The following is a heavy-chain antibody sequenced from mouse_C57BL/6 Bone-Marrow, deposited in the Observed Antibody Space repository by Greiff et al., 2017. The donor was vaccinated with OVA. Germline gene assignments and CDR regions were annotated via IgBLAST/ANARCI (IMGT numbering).Heavy chain of an antibody. Sequence: EVQLQQSGPGLVKPSQSLSLTCSVTGYSITSGYYWNWIRQFPGNKLEWMGYISYDGSNNYNPSLKNRISITRDTSKNQFFLKLNSVTTEDTATYYCAREIYYGNYPFAYWGQGTLVTVSA. D-gene: IGHD2-1*01. V-gene: IGHV3-6*01. CDR2: ISYDGSN. CDR3: AREIYYGNYPFAY. CDR1: GYSITSGYY. J-gene: IGHJ3*01.